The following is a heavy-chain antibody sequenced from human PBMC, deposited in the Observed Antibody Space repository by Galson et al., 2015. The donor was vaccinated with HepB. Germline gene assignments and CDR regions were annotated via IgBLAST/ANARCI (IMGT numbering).Heavy chain of an antibody. Sequence: LSLTCTVSGGSISSSSYYWGWIRQPPGKGLEWIGSIYYSGSTYYNPSLKSRVTISVDTSKNQFSLKLSSVTAADTAVYYCSRYTRVYYYGSGSYLRWNYFDYWGQGTLVTVSS. CDR1: GGSISSSSYY. D-gene: IGHD3-10*01. J-gene: IGHJ4*02. CDR2: IYYSGST. CDR3: SRYTRVYYYGSGSYLRWNYFDY. V-gene: IGHV4-39*07.